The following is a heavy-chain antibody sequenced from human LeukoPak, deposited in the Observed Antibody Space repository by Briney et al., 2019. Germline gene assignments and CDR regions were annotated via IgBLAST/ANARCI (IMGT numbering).Heavy chain of an antibody. D-gene: IGHD1-26*01. CDR1: GGTFSSYA. V-gene: IGHV1-69*13. CDR2: IIPIFGTA. CDR3: ARDVRIVGAPDY. Sequence: ASVKVSCKASGGTFSSYAISWVRQAPGQGLEWMGGIIPIFGTANYAQKFQGRVTITADESTSTAYMELRSLRSDDTAVYYCARDVRIVGAPDYWGQRTLVTVSS. J-gene: IGHJ4*02.